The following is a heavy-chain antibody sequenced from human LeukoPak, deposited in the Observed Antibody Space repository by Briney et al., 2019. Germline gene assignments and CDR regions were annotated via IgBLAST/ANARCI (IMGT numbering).Heavy chain of an antibody. CDR2: ISSSGNTK. D-gene: IGHD3-3*01. CDR3: AKDTQEWVLHLAAHDAFDI. J-gene: IGHJ3*02. CDR1: GFTLTDYT. V-gene: IGHV3-11*01. Sequence: GGSLRLSCAASGFTLTDYTMTWVRQAPGKGLEWVSQISSSGNTKYYRESVKGRFTISRDNAKNSVHLQMDSLRAEDTAVYYCAKDTQEWVLHLAAHDAFDIWGQGTMVPVSS.